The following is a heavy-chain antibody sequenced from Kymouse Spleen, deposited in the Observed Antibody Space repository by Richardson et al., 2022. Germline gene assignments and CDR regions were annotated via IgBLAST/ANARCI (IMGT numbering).Heavy chain of an antibody. J-gene: IGHJ6*02. Sequence: EVQLVESGGGLVQPGRSLRLSCAASGFTFDDYAMHWVRQAPGKGLEWVSGISWNSGSIGYADSVKGRFTISRDNAKNSLYLQMNSLRAEDTALYYCAKEGSSSSFYYYGMDVWGQGTTVTVSS. CDR2: ISWNSGSI. V-gene: IGHV3-9*01. CDR1: GFTFDDYA. CDR3: AKEGSSSSFYYYGMDV. D-gene: IGHD6-13*01.